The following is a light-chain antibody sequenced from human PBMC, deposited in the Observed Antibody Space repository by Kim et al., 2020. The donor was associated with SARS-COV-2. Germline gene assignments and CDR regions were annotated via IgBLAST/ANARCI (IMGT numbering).Light chain of an antibody. CDR1: SLRTYY. Sequence: VALGQTVRITCQGDSLRTYYTTWFQQKPGQAPIVFFYGKNNRPSGIPDRFSGSSSGNTASLTITATQAGDEADYYCNSRDNNDNVLFGGGTQLTVL. J-gene: IGLJ2*01. V-gene: IGLV3-19*01. CDR3: NSRDNNDNVL. CDR2: GKN.